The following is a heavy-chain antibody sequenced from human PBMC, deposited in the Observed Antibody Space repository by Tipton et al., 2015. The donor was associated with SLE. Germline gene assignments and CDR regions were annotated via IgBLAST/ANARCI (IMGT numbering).Heavy chain of an antibody. V-gene: IGHV4-31*03. CDR3: ASHSTQYCSSTSCYFDY. CDR1: GGSISSGGYY. D-gene: IGHD2-2*01. J-gene: IGHJ4*02. CDR2: IYYSGST. Sequence: TLSLTCTVSGGSISSGGYYWSWIRQHPGKGLEWIGYIYYSGSTYYNPSLKSRVTISVDTSKNQFSLKLSSVTAADTAVYYCASHSTQYCSSTSCYFDYWGQGTLVTVSS.